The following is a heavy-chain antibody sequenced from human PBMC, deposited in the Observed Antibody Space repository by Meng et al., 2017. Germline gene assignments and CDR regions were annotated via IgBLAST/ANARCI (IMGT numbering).Heavy chain of an antibody. J-gene: IGHJ3*02. D-gene: IGHD3-22*01. CDR3: TTDYDSSGDAFDI. CDR2: IKSKTDGGTT. CDR1: GFTFSNAW. V-gene: IGHV3-15*01. Sequence: GGSLKISCAASGFTFSNAWMSWVRQAPGKGLEWVGRIKSKTDGGTTDYAAPVKGRFTISRDDSKNTLYLQMNSLKTEDTAVYYCTTDYDSSGDAFDIWGQGTKVT.